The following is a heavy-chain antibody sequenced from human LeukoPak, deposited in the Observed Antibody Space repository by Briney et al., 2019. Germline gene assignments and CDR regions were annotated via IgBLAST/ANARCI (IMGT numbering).Heavy chain of an antibody. V-gene: IGHV3-23*01. D-gene: IGHD3/OR15-3a*01. CDR1: GFTFTGYA. Sequence: GGSLRLSCAASGFTFTGYAMAWVRQAPGKGLEWVSSITASGGNTYYADSVKGRFTISRDNPKNTLYLQMNSLRAEDTALYYCTMISGVISICGQRTMVTVSS. CDR2: ITASGGNT. J-gene: IGHJ3*02. CDR3: TMISGVISI.